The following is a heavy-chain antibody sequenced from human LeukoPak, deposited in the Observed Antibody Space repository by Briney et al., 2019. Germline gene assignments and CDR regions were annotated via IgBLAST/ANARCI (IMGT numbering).Heavy chain of an antibody. CDR2: FDPEDGET. CDR1: GYTLTEFS. V-gene: IGHV1-24*01. Sequence: ASVKVSCTASGYTLTEFSMHWVRQAPGKGLEWVGGFDPEDGETIYAQKFQGRVTMTEDTSTDTAYMELSSLRSEDTAVYYCATADYYYMDVWGKGTTVTVSS. CDR3: ATADYYYMDV. J-gene: IGHJ6*03.